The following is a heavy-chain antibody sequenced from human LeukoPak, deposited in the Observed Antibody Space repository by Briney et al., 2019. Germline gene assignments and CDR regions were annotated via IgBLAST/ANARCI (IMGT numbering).Heavy chain of an antibody. CDR3: ASSVGELLSGSQNDAFDI. J-gene: IGHJ3*02. V-gene: IGHV4-59*08. CDR2: IYYSGST. CDR1: GGSFSGYY. Sequence: PSETLSLTCAVYGGSFSGYYWSWIRQPPGKGLEWIGYIYYSGSTNYNPSLKSRVTISVDTSKNQFSLKLSSVTAADTAVYYCASSVGELLSGSQNDAFDIWGQGTMVTVSS. D-gene: IGHD3-10*01.